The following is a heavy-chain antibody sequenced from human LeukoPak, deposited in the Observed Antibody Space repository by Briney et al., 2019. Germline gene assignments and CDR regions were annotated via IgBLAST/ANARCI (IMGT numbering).Heavy chain of an antibody. CDR3: ARRLHAAFDY. CDR2: VYSSGST. V-gene: IGHV4-59*01. D-gene: IGHD3-16*01. J-gene: IGHJ4*02. Sequence: SETLSLTCAVYGGSFSGYYWSWIRRPPGKGLEWIGYVYSSGSTNYNPSLTSRVTMPLDTSKNQFSLRLSSVIAADTAVYYCARRLHAAFDYWGQGTLVTVSS. CDR1: GGSFSGYY.